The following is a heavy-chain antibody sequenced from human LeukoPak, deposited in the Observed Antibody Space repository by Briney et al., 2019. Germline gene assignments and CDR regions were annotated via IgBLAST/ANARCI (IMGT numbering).Heavy chain of an antibody. CDR2: INEDGSEK. Sequence: GGSLRLSCAASGLTLTRYWMSWVRQAPGKGPEWVANINEDGSEKYYLDSVRGRLTFSRDNARNSLYLQMNSLRVEDAAVYFCARVGAAGFDYWGQGALVTVSS. CDR1: GLTLTRYW. J-gene: IGHJ4*02. D-gene: IGHD6-13*01. V-gene: IGHV3-7*03. CDR3: ARVGAAGFDY.